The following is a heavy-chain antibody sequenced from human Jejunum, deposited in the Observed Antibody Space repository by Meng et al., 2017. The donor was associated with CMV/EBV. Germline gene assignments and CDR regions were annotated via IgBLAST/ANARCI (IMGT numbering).Heavy chain of an antibody. CDR2: INTDGRIT. V-gene: IGHV3-74*01. Sequence: CAASGFTFSTYWMHWVRQVPGKGLVWVSRINTDGRITDYADSVRGRFTISRDNAKNTLYLQMNSLRAEDTAIYYCARMEQLATGPFDYWGQGTLVTVSS. CDR1: GFTFSTYW. CDR3: ARMEQLATGPFDY. D-gene: IGHD6-13*01. J-gene: IGHJ4*02.